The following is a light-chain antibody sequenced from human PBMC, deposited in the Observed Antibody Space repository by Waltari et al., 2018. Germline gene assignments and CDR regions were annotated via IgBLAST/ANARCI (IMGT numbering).Light chain of an antibody. V-gene: IGLV1-44*01. J-gene: IGLJ3*02. CDR3: AAWDDRLKGL. Sequence: QSVLTQPPSASGTPGQRVIISCSGGSSNLGSDTVNWYQQLPGAAPKLLIYSNHQRPSGVPDRFSGSKSGTSASLAISGLQSEDEADYYCAAWDDRLKGLFGGGTRLTVL. CDR1: SSNLGSDT. CDR2: SNH.